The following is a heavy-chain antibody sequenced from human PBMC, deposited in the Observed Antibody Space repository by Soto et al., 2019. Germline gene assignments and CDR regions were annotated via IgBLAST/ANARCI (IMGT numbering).Heavy chain of an antibody. Sequence: ASVKVSCKASGYTFTSYGISWVQQAPGQGLEWMGWISAYNGNTNYAQKLQGRVTMTTDTSTSTAYMELRSLRSDDTAVYYCARDLVTYYDFWSGYYTPKWFDPWGQGTLVTVSS. J-gene: IGHJ5*02. CDR1: GYTFTSYG. CDR2: ISAYNGNT. CDR3: ARDLVTYYDFWSGYYTPKWFDP. V-gene: IGHV1-18*01. D-gene: IGHD3-3*01.